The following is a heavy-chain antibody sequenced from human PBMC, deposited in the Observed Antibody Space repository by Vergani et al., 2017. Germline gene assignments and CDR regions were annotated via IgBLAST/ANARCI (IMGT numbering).Heavy chain of an antibody. V-gene: IGHV4-4*07. J-gene: IGHJ2*01. D-gene: IGHD6-19*01. CDR1: GGSISSYY. CDR3: ARDANEQWPKPYWYFDL. Sequence: QVQLQESGPGLVKPSETLSLTCTVSGGSISSYYWSWIRQPAGKGLEWIGRIYTSGSTNYNPSLKSRGTMSVDTSKNQFSLKLSSVTAADTAVYYCARDANEQWPKPYWYFDLWGRGTLVTVSS. CDR2: IYTSGST.